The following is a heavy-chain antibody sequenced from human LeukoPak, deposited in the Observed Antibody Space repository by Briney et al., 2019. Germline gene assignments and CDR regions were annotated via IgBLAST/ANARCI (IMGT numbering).Heavy chain of an antibody. D-gene: IGHD2-21*01. J-gene: IGHJ6*02. CDR2: IIPMLGIA. Sequence: ASVKVSCKASGGTFSSYAISWVRQAPGQGLEWMGRIIPMLGIANYAQKFQGRVTITADKSTSTAYMELSSLRSEDTAVYYCARVVVVRGDYYGMDVWGQGTTVTVSS. CDR1: GGTFSSYA. CDR3: ARVVVVRGDYYGMDV. V-gene: IGHV1-69*04.